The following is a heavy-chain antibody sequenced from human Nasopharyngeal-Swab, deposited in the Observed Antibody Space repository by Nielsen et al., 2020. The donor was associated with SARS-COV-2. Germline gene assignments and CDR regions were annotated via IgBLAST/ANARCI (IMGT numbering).Heavy chain of an antibody. CDR3: ATGPVRGVISWFDP. V-gene: IGHV1-24*01. CDR1: GYTLTELS. Sequence: ASVKVSCKVSGYTLTELSMHWVRQAPGKGLEWMGGFDPEDGGTIYAQKFQGRVTMTEDTSTDTAYMELSSLRSEDTAVYYCATGPVRGVISWFDPWGQGTLVTVSS. CDR2: FDPEDGGT. D-gene: IGHD3-10*01. J-gene: IGHJ5*02.